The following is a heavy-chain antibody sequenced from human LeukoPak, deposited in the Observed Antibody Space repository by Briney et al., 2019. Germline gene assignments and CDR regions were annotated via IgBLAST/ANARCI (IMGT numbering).Heavy chain of an antibody. J-gene: IGHJ4*02. CDR2: ISSSGSTI. D-gene: IGHD3-9*01. CDR3: ARDKGPYPHFDNPFGY. V-gene: IGHV3-11*01. CDR1: GFTFSSYA. Sequence: GGSLRLSCAASGFTFSSYAMSWIRQAPGKGLEWVSYISSSGSTIYYADSVKGRFTISRDNAKNSLYLQMNSLRAEDTAVYYCARDKGPYPHFDNPFGYWGQGTLVTVSS.